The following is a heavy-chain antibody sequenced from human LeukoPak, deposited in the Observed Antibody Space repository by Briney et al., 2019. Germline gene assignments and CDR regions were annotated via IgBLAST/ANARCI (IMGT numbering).Heavy chain of an antibody. CDR3: ARRIGPNWFDP. CDR2: ISGSGDST. J-gene: IGHJ5*02. CDR1: GFTFSSFA. V-gene: IGHV3-23*01. D-gene: IGHD3/OR15-3a*01. Sequence: GGSLRLSCAASGFTFSSFALSWVRQAPGKGLEWVSSISGSGDSTYYADSVKGRFTTSRDNAKNTLYLQMNSLRAEDTAVYYCARRIGPNWFDPWGQGTLVTVSS.